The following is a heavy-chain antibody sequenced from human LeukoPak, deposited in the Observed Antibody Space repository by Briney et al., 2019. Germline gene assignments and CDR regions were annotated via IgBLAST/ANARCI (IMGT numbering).Heavy chain of an antibody. D-gene: IGHD3-22*01. J-gene: IGHJ4*02. CDR3: ASSEGYYYDSSGLMGY. Sequence: GASVKVCCKASGGTFSSYTISWVRQAPGQGLEWMGRIIPILGIANYAQKFQGRVTITADKSTSTAYMELSSLRSEDTAVYYCASSEGYYYDSSGLMGYWGQGTLVTVSS. V-gene: IGHV1-69*02. CDR2: IIPILGIA. CDR1: GGTFSSYT.